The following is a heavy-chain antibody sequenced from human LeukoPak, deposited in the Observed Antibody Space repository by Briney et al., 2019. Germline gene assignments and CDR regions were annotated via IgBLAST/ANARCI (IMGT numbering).Heavy chain of an antibody. CDR3: ARTVRYCTNGVCLSEYFQH. D-gene: IGHD2-8*01. V-gene: IGHV4-31*03. Sequence: SETLSLTCTVSGGSISNSGYYWGWLRQHPGKGLEWIGYISYSGSTYYNPSLKSRVTISADTSKNQFSLKLSSVTAADTAVYYCARTVRYCTNGVCLSEYFQHWGQGTLVTVSS. CDR2: ISYSGST. CDR1: GGSISNSGYY. J-gene: IGHJ1*01.